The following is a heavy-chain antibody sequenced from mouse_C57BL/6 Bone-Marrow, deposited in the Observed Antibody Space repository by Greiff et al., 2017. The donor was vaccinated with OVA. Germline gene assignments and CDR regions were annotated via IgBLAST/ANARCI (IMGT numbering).Heavy chain of an antibody. J-gene: IGHJ4*01. D-gene: IGHD2-3*01. CDR3: ARDGYYNAMDY. Sequence: EVHLVESGGGLVQPGGSLKLSCAASGFTFSDYGMAWVRQAPRKGPEWVAFISNLAYSIYYADTVTGRFTISRENAKNTLYLEMSSLRSEDTAMYYCARDGYYNAMDYWGQGTSVTVSS. CDR2: ISNLAYSI. CDR1: GFTFSDYG. V-gene: IGHV5-15*01.